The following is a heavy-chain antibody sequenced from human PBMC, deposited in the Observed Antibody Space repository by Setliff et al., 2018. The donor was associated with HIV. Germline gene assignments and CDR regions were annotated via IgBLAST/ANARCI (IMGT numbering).Heavy chain of an antibody. CDR2: INPSGGST. CDR3: ARDHMSVGAWVGATSRGLFQH. Sequence: SVKVSCKASGYTFITYYSHWVRQAPGQGLEWMGIINPSGGSTNYAQKFQGRVTMTRDTSTSTVYMELSSLRSVDSAVYYCARDHMSVGAWVGATSRGLFQHWGQGTLVTVSS. CDR1: GYTFITYY. V-gene: IGHV1-46*01. D-gene: IGHD1-26*01. J-gene: IGHJ1*01.